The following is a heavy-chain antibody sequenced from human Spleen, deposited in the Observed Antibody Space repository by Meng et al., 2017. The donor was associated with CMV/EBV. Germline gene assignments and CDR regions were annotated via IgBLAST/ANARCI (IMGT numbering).Heavy chain of an antibody. Sequence: GESLKISCAASGFTFSSYGMHWVRQAPGKGLEWVAFIRYDGSNKYYADSVKGRFTISRDNSKNTLYLQMNSLKPEDTAVYYCAKDHVAVTGIGPLFDSWGQGTLVTVSS. D-gene: IGHD6-19*01. CDR2: IRYDGSNK. CDR3: AKDHVAVTGIGPLFDS. V-gene: IGHV3-30*02. CDR1: GFTFSSYG. J-gene: IGHJ4*02.